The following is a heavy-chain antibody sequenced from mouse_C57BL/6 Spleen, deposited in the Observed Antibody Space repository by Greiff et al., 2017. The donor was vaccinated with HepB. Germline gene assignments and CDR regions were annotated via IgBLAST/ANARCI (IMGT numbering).Heavy chain of an antibody. Sequence: QVQLQQSGPELVKPGASVKISCKASGYAFSSSWMNWVKQRPGKGLEWIGRIYPGDGDTNYNGKFKGKATLTADKSSSTAYMQLSSLTSEDSAVYFCARYDYSCFAYWGQGTLVTVSA. J-gene: IGHJ3*01. CDR1: GYAFSSSW. CDR3: ARYDYSCFAY. CDR2: IYPGDGDT. V-gene: IGHV1-82*01. D-gene: IGHD2-4*01.